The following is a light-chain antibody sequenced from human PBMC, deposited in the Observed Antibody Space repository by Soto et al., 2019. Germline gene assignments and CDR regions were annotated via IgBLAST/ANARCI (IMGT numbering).Light chain of an antibody. J-gene: IGKJ4*01. CDR2: RTS. V-gene: IGKV3-15*01. Sequence: GMTQSPATLSVSPGERATLSCRASQSISSNLAWYQQKPGQAPRLLMFRTSSRATGFPARFSGSGSGTEFNLTISSLQSEDFGVYYCQQYNNWPRATFGGGTKVDI. CDR1: QSISSN. CDR3: QQYNNWPRAT.